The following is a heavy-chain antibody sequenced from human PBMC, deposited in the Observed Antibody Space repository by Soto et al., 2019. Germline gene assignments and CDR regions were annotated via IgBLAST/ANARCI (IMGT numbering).Heavy chain of an antibody. V-gene: IGHV3-15*01. J-gene: IGHJ6*03. Sequence: GGSLRLSCAASGFTFSNAWMSWVRQAPGKGLEWVGRIKSKTDGGTTDYAAPVKGRLTISRDDSKNTLYLQMNSLKTEDTAVYYCTAETDCSSTSCYTYYYYYMDVWGKGTTVTVSS. D-gene: IGHD2-2*01. CDR1: GFTFSNAW. CDR3: TAETDCSSTSCYTYYYYYMDV. CDR2: IKSKTDGGTT.